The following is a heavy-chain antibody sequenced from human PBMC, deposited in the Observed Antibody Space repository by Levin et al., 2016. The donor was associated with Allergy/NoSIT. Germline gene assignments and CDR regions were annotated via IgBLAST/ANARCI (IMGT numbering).Heavy chain of an antibody. V-gene: IGHV4-34*01. D-gene: IGHD2-2*01. Sequence: SETLSLTCSAYDVSFGGYFYGWIRQTPGRGLEWIGEINQSATTAYNPSLRSRATISVDASRREVYLKLSSVTAADTGLYYCARAFLGSSWKAFRHWGQGSQVTVSS. CDR2: INQSATT. CDR1: DVSFGGYF. CDR3: ARAFLGSSWKAFRH. J-gene: IGHJ1*01.